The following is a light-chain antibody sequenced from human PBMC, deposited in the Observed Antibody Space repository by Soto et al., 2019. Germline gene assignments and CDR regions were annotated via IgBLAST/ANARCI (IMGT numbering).Light chain of an antibody. CDR3: QQYNSYLYT. V-gene: IGKV1-5*03. Sequence: DIPMTQSPSTLSASVGDRVTITCRASQSISYWLAWYQQKPGKAPKLLIYKASNLESGVPSRFSGSGSGTEFSLTISSLQPDDFATYYCQQYNSYLYTFGQGTRLEI. CDR1: QSISYW. J-gene: IGKJ2*01. CDR2: KAS.